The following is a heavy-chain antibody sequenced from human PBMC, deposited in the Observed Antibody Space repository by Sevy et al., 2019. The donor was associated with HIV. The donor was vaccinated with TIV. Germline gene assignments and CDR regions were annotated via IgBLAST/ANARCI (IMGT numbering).Heavy chain of an antibody. CDR1: GFAFSTHA. CDR3: ARDGGYSSRWYPHY. Sequence: GGSLRLSCAASGFAFSTHAMHWVRQAPGKGLEWVAVISYEGTETFYAASVEGRFTISRDNSKNMLYLQINSLKPEDMAVSYCARDGGYSSRWYPHYWGQGTLVTVSS. J-gene: IGHJ4*02. D-gene: IGHD2-2*01. CDR2: ISYEGTET. V-gene: IGHV3-30-3*01.